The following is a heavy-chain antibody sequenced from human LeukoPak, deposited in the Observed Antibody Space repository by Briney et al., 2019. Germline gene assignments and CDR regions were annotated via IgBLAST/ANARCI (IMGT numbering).Heavy chain of an antibody. Sequence: GASVKVSCKASGGTFSSYAISWVRQAPGQGLEWMGGIIPIFGTANYAQKFQGRVTITADESTSTAYTELSSLRSEDTAVYYCARDRSSGWYVGNWFDPWGQGTLVTVSS. J-gene: IGHJ5*02. V-gene: IGHV1-69*01. CDR3: ARDRSSGWYVGNWFDP. CDR2: IIPIFGTA. CDR1: GGTFSSYA. D-gene: IGHD6-19*01.